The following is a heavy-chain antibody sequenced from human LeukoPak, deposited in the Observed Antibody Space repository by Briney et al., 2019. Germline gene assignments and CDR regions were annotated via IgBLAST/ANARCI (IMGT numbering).Heavy chain of an antibody. V-gene: IGHV4-59*08. CDR3: ARGFRGDNFDY. D-gene: IGHD7-27*01. Sequence: SETLSLTCTVSGGSISSYYWSWIRQPPGNGLEWIGYIYYTGSTNYNPSLKSRVTISVDTSKNQFSLKLSSVTAADTAVYFCARGFRGDNFDYWGQGTLVTVSS. CDR2: IYYTGST. CDR1: GGSISSYY. J-gene: IGHJ4*02.